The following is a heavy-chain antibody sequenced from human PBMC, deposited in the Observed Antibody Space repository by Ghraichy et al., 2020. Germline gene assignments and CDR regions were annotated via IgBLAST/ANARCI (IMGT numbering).Heavy chain of an antibody. CDR3: ARGEILWGSGSYVSYYYYMDV. CDR2: INHSGST. D-gene: IGHD3-10*01. J-gene: IGHJ6*03. Sequence: SETPSLTCAVYGGSFSGYYWSWIRQPPGKGLEWIGEINHSGSTNYNPSLKSRVTISVDTSKNQFSLKLSSVTAADTAVYYCARGEILWGSGSYVSYYYYMDVWGKGTTVTVSS. CDR1: GGSFSGYY. V-gene: IGHV4-34*01.